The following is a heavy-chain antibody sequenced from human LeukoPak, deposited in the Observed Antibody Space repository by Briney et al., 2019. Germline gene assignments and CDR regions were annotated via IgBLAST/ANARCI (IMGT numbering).Heavy chain of an antibody. J-gene: IGHJ6*02. CDR3: ARGATYYYDSSGYYYYYGMDV. D-gene: IGHD3-22*01. CDR2: INHSGST. Sequence: SETLSLTCTVSGGSISSYYWSWIRQPLGKGLEWIGEINHSGSTNYNPSLKSRVTISVDTSKNQFSLKLSSVTAADTAVYYCARGATYYYDSSGYYYYYGMDVWGQGTTVTVSS. V-gene: IGHV4-34*01. CDR1: GGSISSYY.